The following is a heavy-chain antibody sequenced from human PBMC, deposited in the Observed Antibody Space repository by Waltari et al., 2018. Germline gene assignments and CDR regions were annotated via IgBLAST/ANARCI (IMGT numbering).Heavy chain of an antibody. Sequence: EVQVVESGGGFIQTGESLRLSCVASGVTIGGTAMEWVHQSPGKGLQWIGRVRSKHNNFATVYAESMRGRSMVSRNASMNTAYLQIDNVTPDDTAVYYCTTGIVELESERAAFWGRGVLVTVTS. CDR1: GVTIGGTA. V-gene: IGHV3-73*01. J-gene: IGHJ4*02. CDR3: TTGIVELESERAAF. D-gene: IGHD1-1*01. CDR2: VRSKHNNFAT.